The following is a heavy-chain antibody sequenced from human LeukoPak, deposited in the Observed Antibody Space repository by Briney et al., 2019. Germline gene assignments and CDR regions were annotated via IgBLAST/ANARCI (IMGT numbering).Heavy chain of an antibody. V-gene: IGHV3-30-3*01. CDR2: ISYDGSNK. CDR3: ARCVLPGWFDP. J-gene: IGHJ5*02. Sequence: GGSLRLSCAASGFTFSSYAMHWVRQAPGKGLEWVAVISYDGSNKYYADSVKGRFTISRDNSKNTLYLQMNSLRAEDTAVYYCARCVLPGWFDPWGQGTLVTVSS. CDR1: GFTFSSYA.